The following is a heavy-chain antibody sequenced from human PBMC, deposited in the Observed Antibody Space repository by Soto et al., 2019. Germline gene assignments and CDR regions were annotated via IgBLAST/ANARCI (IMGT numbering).Heavy chain of an antibody. CDR2: ISYDGSNK. D-gene: IGHD2-15*01. Sequence: QVQLVESGGGVVQPGRSLRLSCAASGFTFSSYAMHWVRQAPGKGLEWVAVISYDGSNKYYADSVKGRFTISRVNSKNTLYLQMNSLRAEDTAVYYCARAGGLLLDYWGQGTLVTVSS. CDR1: GFTFSSYA. V-gene: IGHV3-30-3*01. CDR3: ARAGGLLLDY. J-gene: IGHJ4*02.